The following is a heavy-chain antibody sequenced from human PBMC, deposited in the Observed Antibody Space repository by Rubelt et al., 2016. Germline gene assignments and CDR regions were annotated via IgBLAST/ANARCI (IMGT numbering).Heavy chain of an antibody. D-gene: IGHD3-3*02. CDR2: ISGRGSST. J-gene: IGHJ3*02. CDR1: GFTFSTYA. CDR3: AKDSPVLDDAFDI. Sequence: EEQLVESGGNLVQPGGSLRLSCAASGFTFSTYAMSWVRQAPGKGLEWVSFISGRGSSTYYADSVKGRFTISRDNSKNALYLQMNSLRAEETAVYYCAKDSPVLDDAFDIWGQGTMVTVSS. V-gene: IGHV3-23*04.